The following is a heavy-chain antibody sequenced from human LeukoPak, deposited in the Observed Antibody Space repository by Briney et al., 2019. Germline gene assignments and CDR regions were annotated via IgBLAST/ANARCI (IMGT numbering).Heavy chain of an antibody. CDR1: GYTFTGYY. V-gene: IGHV1-2*02. D-gene: IGHD2-2*01. J-gene: IGHJ5*02. CDR2: INPNSGGT. Sequence: GASVKVPCKASGYTFTGYYMHWVRQAPGQGLEWMGWINPNSGGTNYAQKFQGRVTMTRDASISTAYMELSRLRSDDMAVYYCARGVPAASPWWFDPWGQGTLVTVSS. CDR3: ARGVPAASPWWFDP.